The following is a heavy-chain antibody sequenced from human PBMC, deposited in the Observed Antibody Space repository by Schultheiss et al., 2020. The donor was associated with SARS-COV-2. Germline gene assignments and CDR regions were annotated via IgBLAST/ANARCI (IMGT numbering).Heavy chain of an antibody. CDR3: TPRPIAAAVNSIDY. CDR1: GFTFDDYG. CDR2: IRSKANSYAT. J-gene: IGHJ4*02. D-gene: IGHD6-13*01. Sequence: GGSLRLSCAASGFTFDDYGMSWVRQAPGKGLEWVGRIRSKANSYATAYAASVKGRFTISRDDSKNTAYLQMNSLKTEDTAVYYCTPRPIAAAVNSIDYWGQGTLVTVSS. V-gene: IGHV3-73*01.